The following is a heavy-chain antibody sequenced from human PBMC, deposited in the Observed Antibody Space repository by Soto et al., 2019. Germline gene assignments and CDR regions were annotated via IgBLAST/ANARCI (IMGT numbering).Heavy chain of an antibody. D-gene: IGHD1-26*01. CDR2: TYYRSKWYN. J-gene: IGHJ6*02. CDR1: GEIVTSNSAA. V-gene: IGHV6-1*01. Sequence: SQTLSLTCAISGEIVTSNSAAWNWIRQSPSRGLEWLGRTYYRSKWYNDYAVSVKSRITINPDTSKNQSSLQLNSVTPEDTALYYCAREGGTRYCYYGMDVWGQGTTVTVS. CDR3: AREGGTRYCYYGMDV.